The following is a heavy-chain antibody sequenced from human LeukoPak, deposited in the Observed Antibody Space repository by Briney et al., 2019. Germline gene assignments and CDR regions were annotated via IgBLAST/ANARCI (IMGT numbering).Heavy chain of an antibody. V-gene: IGHV3-21*01. CDR3: ARSYCTNGVCYALSRGLGPYYFDY. D-gene: IGHD2-8*01. Sequence: GGSLRLSCAASGFTFSSYAMSWVRQAPGKGLEWVSSISSSSSYIYYADSVKGRFTISRDNAKNSLYLQMNSLRAEDTAVYYCARSYCTNGVCYALSRGLGPYYFDYWGQGTLVTVSS. J-gene: IGHJ4*02. CDR2: ISSSSSYI. CDR1: GFTFSSYA.